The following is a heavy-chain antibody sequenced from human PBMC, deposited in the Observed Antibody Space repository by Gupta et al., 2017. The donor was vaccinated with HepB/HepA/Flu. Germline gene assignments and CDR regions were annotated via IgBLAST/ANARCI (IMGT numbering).Heavy chain of an antibody. J-gene: IGHJ6*02. CDR2: IIPILGIA. D-gene: IGHD4-17*01. Sequence: QVQLVQSGAEVKKPGSSVKVSCKASGGTFSSYAISWVRQAPGQGLEWMGRIIPILGIANYAQKFQGRVTITADKSTSTAYMELSSLRSEDTAVYYCARDAGDYGEAYGMDVWGQGTTVTVSS. CDR1: GGTFSSYA. CDR3: ARDAGDYGEAYGMDV. V-gene: IGHV1-69*04.